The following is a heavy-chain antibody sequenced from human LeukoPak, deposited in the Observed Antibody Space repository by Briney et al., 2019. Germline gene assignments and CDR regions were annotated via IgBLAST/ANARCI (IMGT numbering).Heavy chain of an antibody. Sequence: SETLSLTCAVYGGSFSGCYWSWIRQPPGKGLEWIGEINHSGSTNYNPSLKSRVTISVDTSMNQFSLKLSSVTAADTAVYYCARGGFRRRGVADYWGQGTLVTVSS. CDR3: ARGGFRRRGVADY. J-gene: IGHJ4*02. V-gene: IGHV4-34*01. CDR1: GGSFSGCY. D-gene: IGHD3-10*01. CDR2: INHSGST.